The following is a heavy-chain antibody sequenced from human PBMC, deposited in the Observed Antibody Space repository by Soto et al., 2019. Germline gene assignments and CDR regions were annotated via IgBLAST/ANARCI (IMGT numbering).Heavy chain of an antibody. CDR3: ARDAQIGHGYSVYHTY. J-gene: IGHJ4*01. Sequence: PSVKVSCKASGYTFTSYYIHWVRQAPGQGLEWVGLINPSGGSTTYAPKFQGRVTMTRDTSTSTVYMELNSLRSEDTAVYFCARDAQIGHGYSVYHTYWG. CDR2: INPSGGST. D-gene: IGHD5-12*01. V-gene: IGHV1-46*01. CDR1: GYTFTSYY.